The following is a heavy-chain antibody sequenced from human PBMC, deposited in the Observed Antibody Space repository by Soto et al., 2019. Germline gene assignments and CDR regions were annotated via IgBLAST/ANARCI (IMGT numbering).Heavy chain of an antibody. CDR2: IYYSGST. Sequence: PSETLCLTCTVSGGSIGSGGDYWSWIRQHPGKGLEWIGYIYYSGSTYYNPSLKSRVTISVDTSKNQFSLKLSSVTAADTAVYYCARSPRNIVVVPAATMVDYYYYYYMDVWGKGTTVTVSS. CDR3: ARSPRNIVVVPAATMVDYYYYYYMDV. CDR1: GGSIGSGGDY. V-gene: IGHV4-31*03. D-gene: IGHD2-2*01. J-gene: IGHJ6*03.